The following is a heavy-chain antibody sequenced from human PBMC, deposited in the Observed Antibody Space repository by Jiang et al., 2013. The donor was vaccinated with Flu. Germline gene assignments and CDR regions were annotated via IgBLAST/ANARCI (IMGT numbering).Heavy chain of an antibody. J-gene: IGHJ6*02. CDR3: ARRSDYYYYYGMDV. Sequence: SGYDLYLRYGISWVRQAPGQWLEWMGWISAYNGNTNYAQKLQGRVTMTTDTSTSTAYMELRSLRSDDTAVYYCARRSDYYYYYGMDVWGQGTTVTVSS. CDR1: GYDLYLRYG. V-gene: IGHV1-18*04. CDR2: ISAYNGNT.